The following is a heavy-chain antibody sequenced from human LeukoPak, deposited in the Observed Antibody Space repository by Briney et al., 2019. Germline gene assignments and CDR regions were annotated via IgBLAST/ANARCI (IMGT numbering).Heavy chain of an antibody. V-gene: IGHV1-46*01. D-gene: IGHD3-22*01. CDR2: INPSGGST. CDR1: GYTFTSYY. CDR3: ARDVYYYDSSGYFGRTDP. Sequence: ASVKVSCKASGYTFTSYYMHWVRQAPGQGLEWMGIINPSGGSTSYAQKFQGRVTMTRDTSTSTVYMELSSLRSEDTAVYYCARDVYYYDSSGYFGRTDPWGQGTLVTVSS. J-gene: IGHJ5*02.